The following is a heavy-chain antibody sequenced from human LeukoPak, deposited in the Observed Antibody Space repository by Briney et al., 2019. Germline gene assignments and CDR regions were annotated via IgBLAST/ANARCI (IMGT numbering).Heavy chain of an antibody. J-gene: IGHJ4*02. CDR1: GFTFSSYG. CDR3: AKDRGIAVADTGLFDY. Sequence: GDLRLSCAASGFTFSSYGMSWVRQAPGKGLEWVSAISGSGGSTYYADSVKGRFTISRDNSKKTLYLQMNSLRAEDTAVYYCAKDRGIAVADTGLFDYWGQGTLVTVSS. D-gene: IGHD6-19*01. CDR2: ISGSGGST. V-gene: IGHV3-23*01.